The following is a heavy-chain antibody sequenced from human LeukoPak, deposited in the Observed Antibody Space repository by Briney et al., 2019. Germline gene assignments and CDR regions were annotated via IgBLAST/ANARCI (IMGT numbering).Heavy chain of an antibody. Sequence: YPGGSLRLSCAASGFTFSSYWMNWVRQAPGKGLEWVSSISSSSSYIYYADSVKGRFTISRDNAKNSLYLQMNSLRADDTAVYYCAKGGWTITSGSCYSCEWFDPWGQGTLVTVSS. CDR1: GFTFSSYW. D-gene: IGHD2-15*01. CDR3: AKGGWTITSGSCYSCEWFDP. J-gene: IGHJ5*02. CDR2: ISSSSSYI. V-gene: IGHV3-21*01.